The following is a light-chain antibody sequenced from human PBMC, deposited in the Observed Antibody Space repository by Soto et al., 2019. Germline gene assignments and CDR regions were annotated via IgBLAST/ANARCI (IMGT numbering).Light chain of an antibody. Sequence: EIMMTQSPATLSVSPGERATLSCRASQSVRGNLAWYQQKPGQSPRLLIYGASSRATGIPVRFSGSGSGTEFTLTISSLQSEDFAVYYCQQYNNWPFITFGQGTRLEIK. CDR1: QSVRGN. J-gene: IGKJ5*01. CDR3: QQYNNWPFIT. V-gene: IGKV3-15*01. CDR2: GAS.